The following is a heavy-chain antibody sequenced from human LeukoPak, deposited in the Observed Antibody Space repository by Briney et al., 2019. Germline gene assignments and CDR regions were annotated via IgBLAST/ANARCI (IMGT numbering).Heavy chain of an antibody. CDR2: INYTGST. V-gene: IGHV4-59*01. CDR3: ARGLPGYSGGDDAFDI. D-gene: IGHD2-21*01. CDR1: SASINSYY. J-gene: IGHJ3*02. Sequence: SETPSLTCTVSSASINSYYWTWVRQPPGKGLEWIGYINYTGSTNYNPSFKSRLTISVDTSTNQFSLRLNFVTAADTAVYYCARGLPGYSGGDDAFDIWGPGIQVIVSS.